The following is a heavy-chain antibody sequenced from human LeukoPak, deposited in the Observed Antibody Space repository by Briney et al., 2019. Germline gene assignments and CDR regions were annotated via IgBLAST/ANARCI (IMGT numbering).Heavy chain of an antibody. D-gene: IGHD5-12*01. CDR2: IYCSGST. CDR3: ARGGGYSGYDFGY. Sequence: SETLSLTCTVSGGSISSYYWSWIRQPPGKGLEWIGYIYCSGSTNYNPSLKSRVTISVDTSKNQFSLNLSSVTAADTAVYYCARGGGYSGYDFGYWGQGTLVTVSS. V-gene: IGHV4-59*01. J-gene: IGHJ4*02. CDR1: GGSISSYY.